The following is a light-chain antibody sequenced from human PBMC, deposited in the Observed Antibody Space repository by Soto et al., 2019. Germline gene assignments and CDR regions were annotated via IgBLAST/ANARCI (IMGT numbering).Light chain of an antibody. CDR3: QQYNNWPPWT. CDR1: QSVSSN. V-gene: IGKV3-15*01. Sequence: EIVMTQSPATLSVSPGERATLSCRARQSVSSNLAWYQQKPGQAPRLLIYDASTRATGIPVRFSGSGSGTAFTLTISSLQSEDFAVDYCQQYNNWPPWTFGQGTKVDIK. J-gene: IGKJ1*01. CDR2: DAS.